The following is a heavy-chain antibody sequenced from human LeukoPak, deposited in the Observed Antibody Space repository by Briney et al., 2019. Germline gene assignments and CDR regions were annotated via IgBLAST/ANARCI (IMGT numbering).Heavy chain of an antibody. J-gene: IGHJ4*02. CDR1: GFTFSSYS. D-gene: IGHD6-19*01. Sequence: GGSLRLSCAASGFTFSSYSMSWVRQAPGKGLGWVSAISGSGGSTYYADSVKGRFTISRDNSKNTLYLQMNSLRAEDTAVYYCAKAEQWLVSFDYWGQGTLVTVSS. CDR3: AKAEQWLVSFDY. CDR2: ISGSGGST. V-gene: IGHV3-23*01.